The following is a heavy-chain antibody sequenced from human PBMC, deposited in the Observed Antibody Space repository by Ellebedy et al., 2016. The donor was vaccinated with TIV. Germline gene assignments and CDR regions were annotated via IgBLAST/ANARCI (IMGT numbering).Heavy chain of an antibody. CDR2: IRQDGTTK. J-gene: IGHJ4*02. CDR3: ERVLVYGVRYFDY. D-gene: IGHD2-8*01. Sequence: GESLKISCAASGFTFRNYWMNWVRQAPGRGLEWLANIRQDGTTKYYGDSVKGRFTISSDNAKNSLYLQMNSLIAEDTAVYYCERVLVYGVRYFDYWGQGTLVTVSS. V-gene: IGHV3-7*03. CDR1: GFTFRNYW.